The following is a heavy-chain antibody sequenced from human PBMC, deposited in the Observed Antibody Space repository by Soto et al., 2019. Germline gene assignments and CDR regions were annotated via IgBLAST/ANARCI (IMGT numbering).Heavy chain of an antibody. J-gene: IGHJ6*02. D-gene: IGHD2-2*01. CDR3: ARYSMSVVPAAISLSSSSGMDV. CDR2: IIPIFGTA. Sequence: GASVKVSCKASGGTFSSYAISWVRQAPGQGLEWMGGIIPIFGTANYAQKFQGRVTITADESTSTAYMELSSLRSEDTAVYYRARYSMSVVPAAISLSSSSGMDVWGLGTTVTVSS. V-gene: IGHV1-69*13. CDR1: GGTFSSYA.